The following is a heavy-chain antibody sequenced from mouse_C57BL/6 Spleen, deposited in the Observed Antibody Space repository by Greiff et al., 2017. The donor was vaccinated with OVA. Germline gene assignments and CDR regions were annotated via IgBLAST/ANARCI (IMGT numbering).Heavy chain of an antibody. CDR1: GYTFTDYY. CDR3: ARHRDGYWGFAY. CDR2: IGPGGGST. J-gene: IGHJ3*01. Sequence: QVQLQQSGAELVKPGASVKISCKASGYTFTDYYINWVKQRPGQGLEWIGKIGPGGGSTYYNEKFKGKATLTADKSSSTSYMHLSSLTSEDSAVYFCARHRDGYWGFAYWGQGTLVTVSA. V-gene: IGHV1-77*01. D-gene: IGHD2-3*01.